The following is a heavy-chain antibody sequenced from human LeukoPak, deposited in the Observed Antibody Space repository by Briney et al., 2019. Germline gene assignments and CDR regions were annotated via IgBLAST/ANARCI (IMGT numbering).Heavy chain of an antibody. CDR3: ARVGLRGRYYYGSGSYILYFDY. D-gene: IGHD3-10*01. J-gene: IGHJ4*02. Sequence: GGSLRLSCAASGFTFSSYAMHWVRQAPGKGLEWVAVISYDGSNKYYADSVKGRFTISRDSSKNMLYLQMNSLRAEDTAVYYCARVGLRGRYYYGSGSYILYFDYWGQGTLVTVSS. CDR1: GFTFSSYA. V-gene: IGHV3-30*04. CDR2: ISYDGSNK.